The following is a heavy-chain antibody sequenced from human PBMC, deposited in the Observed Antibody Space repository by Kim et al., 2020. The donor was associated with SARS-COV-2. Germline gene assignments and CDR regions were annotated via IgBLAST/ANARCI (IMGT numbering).Heavy chain of an antibody. Sequence: TYNADYVKGRFTNSRDNSRSALYLQMNSLRAEDTDVYYCEKGGGSRNFDYWGQGTLVIVSS. V-gene: IGHV3-23*01. J-gene: IGHJ4*02. D-gene: IGHD2-15*01. CDR3: EKGGGSRNFDY. CDR2: T.